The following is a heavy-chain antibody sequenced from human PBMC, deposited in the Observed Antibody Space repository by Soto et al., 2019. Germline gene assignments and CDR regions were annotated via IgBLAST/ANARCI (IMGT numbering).Heavy chain of an antibody. V-gene: IGHV3-23*01. CDR1: GFTFSSYA. CDR2: ISGSGGST. CDR3: AKGSNNAGGSMRSFDP. D-gene: IGHD3-16*01. Sequence: GGSLRLSCAASGFTFSSYAMSWVRQAPGKGLEWVSAISGSGGSTYYADSVKGRFTISRDNSKNTLYLQMNSLRAEDTAVYYCAKGSNNAGGSMRSFDPWGQGTLVTVSS. J-gene: IGHJ5*02.